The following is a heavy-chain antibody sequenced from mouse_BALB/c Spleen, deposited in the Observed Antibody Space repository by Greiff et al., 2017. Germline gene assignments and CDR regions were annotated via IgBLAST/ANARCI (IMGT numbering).Heavy chain of an antibody. J-gene: IGHJ4*01. Sequence: VQLQQSGPGLVAPSQSLSITCTVSGFSLTSYGVHWVRQPPGKGLEWLGVIWAGGSTNYNSALMSRLSISKDNSKSQVFLKMNSLQTDDTAMYYCAREDYYGNYLYYYAMDYWGQGTSVTVSS. V-gene: IGHV2-9*02. CDR2: IWAGGST. CDR3: AREDYYGNYLYYYAMDY. D-gene: IGHD2-1*01. CDR1: GFSLTSYG.